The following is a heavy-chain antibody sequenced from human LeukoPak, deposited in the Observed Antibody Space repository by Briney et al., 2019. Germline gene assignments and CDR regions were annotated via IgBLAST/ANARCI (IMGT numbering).Heavy chain of an antibody. J-gene: IGHJ4*02. D-gene: IGHD6-25*01. CDR3: AKDRAAAGYFDY. V-gene: IGHV3-23*01. CDR2: ISGSGGST. CDR1: GFTFSSYA. Sequence: GGSLRLSCAASGFTFSSYAMGWVRQAPGKGLEWVSAISGSGGSTYYADSVKGRFTISRDNSKNTLYLQMNSLRAEDTAVYYCAKDRAAAGYFDYWGQGTLVTVSS.